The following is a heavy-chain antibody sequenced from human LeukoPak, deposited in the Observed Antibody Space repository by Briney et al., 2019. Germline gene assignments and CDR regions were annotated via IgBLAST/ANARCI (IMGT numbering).Heavy chain of an antibody. J-gene: IGHJ6*02. Sequence: PGGSLRLSCAASGFTFSSYGMHWVRQAPGKGLEWVAVISYDGGNKYYADSVKGRFTISRDNSKNTLYLQMNSLRAEDTAVYYCRGAGTGLYYYGMDVWGQGTTVTVSS. D-gene: IGHD6-13*01. CDR3: RGAGTGLYYYGMDV. V-gene: IGHV3-30*03. CDR1: GFTFSSYG. CDR2: ISYDGGNK.